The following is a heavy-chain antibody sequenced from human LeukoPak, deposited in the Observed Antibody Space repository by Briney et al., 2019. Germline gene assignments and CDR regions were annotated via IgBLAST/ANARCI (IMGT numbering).Heavy chain of an antibody. D-gene: IGHD3-22*01. CDR1: GGSISSSNW. J-gene: IGHJ4*02. CDR2: IYHSGST. Sequence: PSGTLSLTCAVSGGSISSSNWWSWVRQPPGKGLEWIGEIYHSGSTNYNPSLKSRVTISVDKSKNQFSLKLSSVTAADTAVYYCARQPKNDYESSGLLDYWGQGTLVTVSS. V-gene: IGHV4-4*02. CDR3: ARQPKNDYESSGLLDY.